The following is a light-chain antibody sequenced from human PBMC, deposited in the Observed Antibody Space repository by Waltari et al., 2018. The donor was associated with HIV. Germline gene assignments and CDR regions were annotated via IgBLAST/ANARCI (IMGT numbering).Light chain of an antibody. CDR1: SLRSSF. Sequence: SSELTQAPAVSVALGQTVRITCQGDSLRSSFATWYQQRPGQAPIVVIYGKNNRPSGISYLFSGASSGNTASLTITGAQAEDEEDYYWNCRDSSGKQGVFGGGTKLTVL. V-gene: IGLV3-19*01. J-gene: IGLJ3*02. CDR2: GKN. CDR3: NCRDSSGKQGV.